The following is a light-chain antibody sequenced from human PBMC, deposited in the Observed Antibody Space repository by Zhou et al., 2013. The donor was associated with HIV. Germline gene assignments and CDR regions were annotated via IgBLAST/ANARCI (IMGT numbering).Light chain of an antibody. Sequence: DIQMTQSPSTLSASVGDRVIITCRASQSISSWLAWYQQKPGKAPKLLIYKASNLESGVPSRFSGSGSGTEFTLTISSLQPDDFAIYYCQRYNSYSWTFGQGTKVEIK. CDR1: QSISSW. J-gene: IGKJ1*01. CDR2: KAS. V-gene: IGKV1-5*03. CDR3: QRYNSYSWT.